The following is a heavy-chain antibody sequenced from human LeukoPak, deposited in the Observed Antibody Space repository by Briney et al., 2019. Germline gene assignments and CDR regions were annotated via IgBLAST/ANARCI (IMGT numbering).Heavy chain of an antibody. D-gene: IGHD4-17*01. CDR2: INPNSGGT. CDR1: GYTFTGYY. J-gene: IGHJ4*02. V-gene: IGHV1-2*06. CDR3: AREWSYGDYYDC. Sequence: ASVKVPCKASGYTFTGYYMHWVRQAPGQGLEWMGRINPNSGGTNYARKFQGRVTMTRDTSITTAYMELSRLRSDDTAVYYCAREWSYGDYYDCWGQRTLVTVSS.